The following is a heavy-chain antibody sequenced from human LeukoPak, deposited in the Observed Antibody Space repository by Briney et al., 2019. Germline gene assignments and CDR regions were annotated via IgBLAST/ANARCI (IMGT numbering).Heavy chain of an antibody. Sequence: PSETLSLTCTVAGGSISKYYWSWIRQPPGKGLEWIGYIYYSGSTNYNPSLKSRVTISVDTSKNHFSLKLSSVTTADTAVYYCARAGYSYGPNFDYWGQGTLVTVSS. CDR3: ARAGYSYGPNFDY. J-gene: IGHJ4*02. D-gene: IGHD5-18*01. V-gene: IGHV4-59*01. CDR2: IYYSGST. CDR1: GGSISKYY.